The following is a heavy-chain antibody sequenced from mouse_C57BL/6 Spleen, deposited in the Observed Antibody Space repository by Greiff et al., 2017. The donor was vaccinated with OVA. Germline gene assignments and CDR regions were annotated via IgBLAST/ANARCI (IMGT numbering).Heavy chain of an antibody. Sequence: EVQLQQSGTVLARPGASVKMSCKTSGYTFTSYWMHWVKQRPGPGLEWIGAIYPGNSDTSYNQKFKGKAKLTAVTSASTAYMELSSLTNEDSAVYYCTRSSYYSNYDYAMDYWGQGTSVTVSS. D-gene: IGHD2-5*01. CDR2: IYPGNSDT. V-gene: IGHV1-5*01. CDR3: TRSSYYSNYDYAMDY. CDR1: GYTFTSYW. J-gene: IGHJ4*01.